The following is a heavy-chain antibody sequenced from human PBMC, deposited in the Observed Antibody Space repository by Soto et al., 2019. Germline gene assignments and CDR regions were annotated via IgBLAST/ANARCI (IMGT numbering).Heavy chain of an antibody. Sequence: PGGSLRLSCAASGFTFSSYAMHWVRQAPGKGLEWVAVISYDGSNKYYADSVKGRFTISRDNSKNTLYLQMNSLRAEDTAVYYCAKGIIRYCSSTSCYSDYYGMDVWGQGTTVTVSS. J-gene: IGHJ6*02. D-gene: IGHD2-2*01. CDR2: ISYDGSNK. V-gene: IGHV3-30-3*01. CDR3: AKGIIRYCSSTSCYSDYYGMDV. CDR1: GFTFSSYA.